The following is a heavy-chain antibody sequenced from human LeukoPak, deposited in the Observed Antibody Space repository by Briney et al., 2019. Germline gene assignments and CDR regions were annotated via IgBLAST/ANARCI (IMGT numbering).Heavy chain of an antibody. J-gene: IGHJ4*02. CDR1: GFTFNTYG. CDR3: VTYDFDY. CDR2: IWYGRSNK. Sequence: SGGGVVQPGRSLRLSCAASGFTFNTYGMHWVRQAPGKGLEWVAVIWYGRSNKDYADSVKGRFTISRDNSKNTLYLQMNSLSAEDTAVYYCVTYDFDYWGQGTLVTVSS. V-gene: IGHV3-33*08. D-gene: IGHD3-22*01.